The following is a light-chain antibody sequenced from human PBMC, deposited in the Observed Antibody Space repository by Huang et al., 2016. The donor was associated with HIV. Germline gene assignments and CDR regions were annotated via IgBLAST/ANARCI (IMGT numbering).Light chain of an antibody. Sequence: EIVMTQSPLSLPVTPGEPASISCRSSQSLMHSNGYNYLDWYLQKPGQSPQLLIYLGSNRASGVPDRFSGSGSGTDFTLKISRVEADDVGVYVCMQALQTPHTFGGGTKVEIK. CDR1: QSLMHSNGYNY. V-gene: IGKV2-28*01. CDR2: LGS. J-gene: IGKJ4*01. CDR3: MQALQTPHT.